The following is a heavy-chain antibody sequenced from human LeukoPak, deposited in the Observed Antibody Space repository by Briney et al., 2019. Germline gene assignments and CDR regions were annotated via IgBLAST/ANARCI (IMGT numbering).Heavy chain of an antibody. J-gene: IGHJ3*02. D-gene: IGHD3-10*01. CDR2: VYYSGTT. CDR3: ARDGMVRGVQDAFDI. V-gene: IGHV4-39*07. Sequence: SETLSLTCSVSGGSISLSYYYWGWIRQPPGKALEWIGSVYYSGTTSYNPSLKSRVTISVDMSKNHFSLRLSSVTAADTAVYYCARDGMVRGVQDAFDIWGQGTMVTVSS. CDR1: GGSISLSYYY.